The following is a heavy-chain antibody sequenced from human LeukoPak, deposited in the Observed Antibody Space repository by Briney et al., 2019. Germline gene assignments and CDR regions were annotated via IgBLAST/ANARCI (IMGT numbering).Heavy chain of an antibody. D-gene: IGHD5-18*01. CDR2: ISGSGGTT. Sequence: GGSLRLSCAASGFTFNSHAITWVRQAPGKGLEWVSAISGSGGTTYYADSVKGRFTISRDNSKNTAYLQMNSLRPEDTAIYYCAKDFEVHSNGCRGYFDYWGQGTLVTVSS. CDR1: GFTFNSHA. V-gene: IGHV3-23*01. CDR3: AKDFEVHSNGCRGYFDY. J-gene: IGHJ4*02.